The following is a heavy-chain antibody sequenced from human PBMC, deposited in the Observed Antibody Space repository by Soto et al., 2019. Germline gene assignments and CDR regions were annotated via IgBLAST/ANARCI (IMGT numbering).Heavy chain of an antibody. Sequence: SETLSLTCTVSGGSISSYYWSWIRQPPGKGLEWIGYIYYSGSTNYNPSLKGGVTISVDTSKNQFSLNLSSVTAADTAVYYCARHMRGSGYYYGMDVWGQGTTVTVSS. V-gene: IGHV4-59*08. CDR1: GGSISSYY. CDR3: ARHMRGSGYYYGMDV. J-gene: IGHJ6*02. CDR2: IYYSGST. D-gene: IGHD3-10*01.